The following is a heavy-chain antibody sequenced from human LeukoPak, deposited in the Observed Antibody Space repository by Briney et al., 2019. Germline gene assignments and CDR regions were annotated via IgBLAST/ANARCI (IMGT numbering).Heavy chain of an antibody. D-gene: IGHD3-16*02. CDR1: GGSISSYY. Sequence: SETLSLTCTVYGGSISSYYWSWIRQPPGKGLEWIGYIYYSGSTNYNPSLKSRVTISVDTSKNQFSLKLSSVTAADTAVYYCARVITFGGVIVEWGQGTLVTVSS. V-gene: IGHV4-59*01. J-gene: IGHJ4*02. CDR2: IYYSGST. CDR3: ARVITFGGVIVE.